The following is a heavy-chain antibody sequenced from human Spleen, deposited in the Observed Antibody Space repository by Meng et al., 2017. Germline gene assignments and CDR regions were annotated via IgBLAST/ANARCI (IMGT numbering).Heavy chain of an antibody. CDR1: GFSFSNYL. J-gene: IGHJ3*02. V-gene: IGHV5-51*01. Sequence: KVSCKGSGFSFSNYLIGWVRQMPGKGLECMGIIYPGDSDTRYSPSFQGQVSISADRSISTAYLQWSSLKASDTAMYYCATTTLITNAFDIWGQGTMVTVSS. CDR3: ATTTLITNAFDI. D-gene: IGHD3-16*01. CDR2: IYPGDSDT.